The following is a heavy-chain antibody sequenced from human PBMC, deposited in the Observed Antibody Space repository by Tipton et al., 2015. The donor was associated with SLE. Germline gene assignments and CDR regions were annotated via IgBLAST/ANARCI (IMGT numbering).Heavy chain of an antibody. V-gene: IGHV4-39*07. CDR1: GGSISSSSYY. CDR2: IYYSGST. D-gene: IGHD1-26*01. CDR3: ASGGSVGATKWFDP. J-gene: IGHJ5*02. Sequence: TLSLSCTVSGGSISSSSYYWGWIRQPPGKGLEWIGSIYYSGSTNYNPSLKSRVTISVDTSKNQFSLKLSSVTAADTAVYYCASGGSVGATKWFDPWGQGTLVTVSS.